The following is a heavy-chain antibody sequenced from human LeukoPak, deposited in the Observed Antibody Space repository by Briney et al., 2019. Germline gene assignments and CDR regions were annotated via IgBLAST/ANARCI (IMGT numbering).Heavy chain of an antibody. V-gene: IGHV1-69*13. J-gene: IGHJ6*02. Sequence: GASVKVSCKASGGIFSSYAISWVRQAPGQGLEWMGGIIPIFGTANYAQKFQGRVTITADESTSTAYMELSSLRSEDTAVYYCARGPPVAEPFFGYGMDVWGQGTTVTVSS. D-gene: IGHD6-19*01. CDR2: IIPIFGTA. CDR3: ARGPPVAEPFFGYGMDV. CDR1: GGIFSSYA.